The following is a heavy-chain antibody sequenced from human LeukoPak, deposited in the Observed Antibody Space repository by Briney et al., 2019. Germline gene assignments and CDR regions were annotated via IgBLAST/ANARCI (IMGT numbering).Heavy chain of an antibody. CDR1: GLTFSSAW. CDR2: ISGSGGST. CDR3: ARRRDSGSLQHFDY. J-gene: IGHJ4*02. Sequence: GGSLRLSCAASGLTFSSAWMSWVRQAPGKGLEWVSAISGSGGSTYYADSVKGRFTISRDNAKNSLYLQMNSLRAEDTAVYYCARRRDSGSLQHFDYWGQGTLVTVSS. V-gene: IGHV3-21*04. D-gene: IGHD1-26*01.